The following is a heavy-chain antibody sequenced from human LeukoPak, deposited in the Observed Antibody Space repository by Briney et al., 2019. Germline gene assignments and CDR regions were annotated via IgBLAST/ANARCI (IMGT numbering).Heavy chain of an antibody. CDR1: GGSISTYY. D-gene: IGHD3-22*01. V-gene: IGHV4-59*01. CDR2: IHYSGSS. CDR3: ARFSEYYHSSVHYLDY. J-gene: IGHJ4*02. Sequence: PSETLSLTCAVSGGSISTYYWSWIRQPPGKGLEWIGYIHYSGSSNYNPSLKSRVTMSVDTSRNQFFLRLSSVTAADTAVYYCARFSEYYHSSVHYLDYWGQGTLVTVSS.